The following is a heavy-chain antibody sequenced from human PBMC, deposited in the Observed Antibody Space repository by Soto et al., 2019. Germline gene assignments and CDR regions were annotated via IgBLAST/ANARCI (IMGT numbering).Heavy chain of an antibody. D-gene: IGHD4-17*01. CDR1: GFTFSSYS. Sequence: EVQLVESGGGLVKPGGSLRLSCAASGFTFSSYSMNWVRQAPGKGLEWVSSISSSTSYIYYADSVKGRFTISRDNAKNSLCLQMNSLRAEDTAVYYCARMGSVTTFSWSDYYYGMDVWGQGTTVTVSS. CDR2: ISSSTSYI. J-gene: IGHJ6*02. CDR3: ARMGSVTTFSWSDYYYGMDV. V-gene: IGHV3-21*01.